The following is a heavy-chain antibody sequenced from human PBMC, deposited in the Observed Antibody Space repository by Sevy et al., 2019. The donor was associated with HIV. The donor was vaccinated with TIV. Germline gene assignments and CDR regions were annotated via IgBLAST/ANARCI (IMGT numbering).Heavy chain of an antibody. CDR3: ARGGCSSSSCYYYYGMDV. Sequence: ASVKVSCKASGYTFTSYVMNWVRQAPGQGLEWMGWINTNIGNPTYAQGFTGRFVFSLDSSVSTAYLQISSLKAEDTAVYYCARGGCSSSSCYYYYGMDVWGQGATVTVSS. CDR2: INTNIGNP. V-gene: IGHV7-4-1*02. CDR1: GYTFTSYV. D-gene: IGHD2-2*01. J-gene: IGHJ6*02.